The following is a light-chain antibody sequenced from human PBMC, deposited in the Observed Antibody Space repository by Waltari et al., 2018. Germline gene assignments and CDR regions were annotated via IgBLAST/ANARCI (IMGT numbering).Light chain of an antibody. Sequence: DIVVTESPLCLPVTHGEPGSIAWRSNQSRLHNRYNHLDWIRQKPGQPPQLLIYLGSNRDSGGPDRFRGSGSGTDFTLRISRVEAEDGVVYYCMQVLRTLWTFGQGTKVEIK. V-gene: IGKV2-28*01. CDR3: MQVLRTLWT. CDR1: QSRLHNRYNH. CDR2: LGS. J-gene: IGKJ1*01.